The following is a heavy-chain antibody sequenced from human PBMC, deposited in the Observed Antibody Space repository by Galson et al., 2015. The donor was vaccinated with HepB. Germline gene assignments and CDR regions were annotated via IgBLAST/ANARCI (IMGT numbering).Heavy chain of an antibody. CDR1: GFTFSYYA. J-gene: IGHJ4*02. D-gene: IGHD6-13*01. V-gene: IGHV3-30*18. CDR2: ISPDGSYR. Sequence: SLRLSCAASGFTFSYYAMHWVRQAPGKGLKWLAAISPDGSYRPYADSVKGRFTISRDNSDNTLSLQMNSLRPEDTAIYYCAKDVYSWGAVGTIDYWGRGTLVTVSS. CDR3: AKDVYSWGAVGTIDY.